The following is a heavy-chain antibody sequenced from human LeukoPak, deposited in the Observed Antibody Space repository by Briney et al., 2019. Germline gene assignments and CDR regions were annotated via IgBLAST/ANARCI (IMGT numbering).Heavy chain of an antibody. CDR3: ARALPDNYSGWYYFDN. J-gene: IGHJ4*02. Sequence: GESLKISCKGSGYSFTNYWIGWVRQMPGKGLEWMGIIYPADSDIRYSPSFQGQVTVSADKSTSIAYLQWSSLKASDTAMYYCARALPDNYSGWYYFDNWGQGTLVTVSS. D-gene: IGHD6-19*01. V-gene: IGHV5-51*01. CDR1: GYSFTNYW. CDR2: IYPADSDI.